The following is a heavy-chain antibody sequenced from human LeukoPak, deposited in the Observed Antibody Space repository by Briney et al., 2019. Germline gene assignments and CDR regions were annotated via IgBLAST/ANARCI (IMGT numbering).Heavy chain of an antibody. J-gene: IGHJ4*02. D-gene: IGHD3-10*01. CDR2: IYSGGST. Sequence: GGSLRLSCAASGFTVSSNYMSWVRQAPGKGLEWVSVIYSGGSTYYADSVKGRFTISRDNSKNTLYLQMNSLRAEDTAVYYCAKDGSGGFYGSGSYLVYWGQGTLVTVSS. CDR3: AKDGSGGFYGSGSYLVY. CDR1: GFTVSSNY. V-gene: IGHV3-66*02.